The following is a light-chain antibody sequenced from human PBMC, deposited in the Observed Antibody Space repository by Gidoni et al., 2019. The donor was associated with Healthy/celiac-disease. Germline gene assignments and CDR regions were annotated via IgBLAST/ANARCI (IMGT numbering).Light chain of an antibody. CDR1: QSVSSSY. CDR2: GAS. CDR3: QQYGSSPPYT. V-gene: IGKV3-20*01. Sequence: ESVLTQSPGTMSLSPGERATRSCRARQSVSSSYLAWYQQKPGQAPRLLIYGASSRATGIPDRFSGSGSGTDFTLTISRLEPEDFAVYYCQQYGSSPPYTFGQXTKLEIK. J-gene: IGKJ2*01.